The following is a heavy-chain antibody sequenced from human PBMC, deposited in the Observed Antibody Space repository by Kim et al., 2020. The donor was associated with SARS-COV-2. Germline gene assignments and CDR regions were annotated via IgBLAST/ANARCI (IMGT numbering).Heavy chain of an antibody. V-gene: IGHV3-23*01. Sequence: GGSLRLSCAASGFTLSNSPMIWVRQAPGKGLEWVSSIGGSAGTTYYGDSVKGRFTISRDNSKNTLYLQMNSLSADDTAIYYCAKIMTSGAFNIWGQGTMV. CDR3: AKIMTSGAFNI. J-gene: IGHJ3*02. CDR2: IGGSAGTT. CDR1: GFTLSNSP. D-gene: IGHD2-8*01.